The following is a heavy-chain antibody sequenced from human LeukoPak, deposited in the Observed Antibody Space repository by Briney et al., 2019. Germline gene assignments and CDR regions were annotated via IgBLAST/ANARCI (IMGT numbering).Heavy chain of an antibody. J-gene: IGHJ5*02. CDR1: GVTFSDYY. CDR2: ICSSGSTI. CDR3: ARDQGSGSSNWFEP. Sequence: GGSLRLSCAASGVTFSDYYMSWIRQAPGKGLEWVSYICSSGSTIYYADSVKGRFTISRDNAKNSLYLQMNSLRAEDTAVYYCARDQGSGSSNWFEPWGQGTLVTVSS. D-gene: IGHD3-10*01. V-gene: IGHV3-11*01.